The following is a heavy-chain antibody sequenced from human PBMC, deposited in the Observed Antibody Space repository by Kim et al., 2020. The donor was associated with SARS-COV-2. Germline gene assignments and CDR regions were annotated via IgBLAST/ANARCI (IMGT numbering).Heavy chain of an antibody. V-gene: IGHV1-18*01. D-gene: IGHD6-13*01. CDR3: ARGTGSSWFSSSWYPGFDP. Sequence: ASVKVSCKASGYTFTSYGISWVRQAPGQGLEWMGWISAYNGNTNYAQKLQGRVTMTTDTSTSTAYMELRSLRSDDTAVYYCARGTGSSWFSSSWYPGFDPWGQATLVTVSS. J-gene: IGHJ5*02. CDR2: ISAYNGNT. CDR1: GYTFTSYG.